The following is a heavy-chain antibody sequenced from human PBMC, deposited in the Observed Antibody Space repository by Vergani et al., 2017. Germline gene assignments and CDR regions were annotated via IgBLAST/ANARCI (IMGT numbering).Heavy chain of an antibody. CDR3: TKGSVYYHDSASNGYDPYTGFDL. Sequence: EVQLVESGGGLAQPGGSLRLSCEASGITFWKFGMHWVRQGPGKGLEWVSGIRWNSGAVDYADSVRGRFTISRDNAKNSLFLEMNSLRFEDTAVYFCTKGSVYYHDSASNGYDPYTGFDLWGQGTLVTVSS. CDR1: GITFWKFG. CDR2: IRWNSGAV. D-gene: IGHD5-12*01. J-gene: IGHJ3*01. V-gene: IGHV3-9*01.